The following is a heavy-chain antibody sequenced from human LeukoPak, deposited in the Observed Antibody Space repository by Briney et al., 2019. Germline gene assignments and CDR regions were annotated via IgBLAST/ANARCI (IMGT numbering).Heavy chain of an antibody. J-gene: IGHJ4*02. CDR3: ARTRYYYNSRSYGAPYYFDY. CDR1: GGSISSNSYY. V-gene: IGHV4-39*01. D-gene: IGHD3-10*01. CDR2: IYYSGST. Sequence: PSETLSFTCAVSGGSISSNSYYWGWIRQPPGKGLEWIGSIYYSGSTYYNPSLKSRVTISVGTSKNQFSLKLSSVTAADTAVYYCARTRYYYNSRSYGAPYYFDYWGQGTLVTVSS.